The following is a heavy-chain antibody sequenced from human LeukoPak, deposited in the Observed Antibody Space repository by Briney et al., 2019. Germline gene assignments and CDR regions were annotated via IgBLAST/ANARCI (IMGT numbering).Heavy chain of an antibody. D-gene: IGHD3-3*01. Sequence: SETLSLTCTVSSGSISTSNYYWGWVRQPPGTALEWIGNIFYSGSTYYSPSLKSRVTISLDTSRNQFSLKLNSVTAADTAVYYCARALRPRITIFGVGAGWFDPWGQGTLVTVSS. CDR2: IFYSGST. V-gene: IGHV4-39*07. CDR3: ARALRPRITIFGVGAGWFDP. CDR1: SGSISTSNYY. J-gene: IGHJ5*02.